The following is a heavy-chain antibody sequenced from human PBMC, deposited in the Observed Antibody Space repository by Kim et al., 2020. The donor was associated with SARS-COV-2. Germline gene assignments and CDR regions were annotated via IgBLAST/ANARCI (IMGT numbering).Heavy chain of an antibody. CDR3: AKDSQGVTGTTFWRDNWFDP. J-gene: IGHJ5*02. D-gene: IGHD1-7*01. Sequence: RFTISRDNAKNTLYLQMNSLRAEDTAVYYCAKDSQGVTGTTFWRDNWFDPWGQGTLVTVSS. V-gene: IGHV3-33*06.